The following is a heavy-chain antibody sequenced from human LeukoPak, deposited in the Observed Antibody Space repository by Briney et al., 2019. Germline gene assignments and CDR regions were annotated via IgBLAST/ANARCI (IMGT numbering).Heavy chain of an antibody. CDR2: ISSSNSYI. Sequence: GGPLRLSCAASGFTFSSYSMNWVRQAPGKGLEWVSSISSSNSYIYYADSVKGRFTISRDNAKNSLYLQMNSLRAEDTAVYYCARDRGDGQQLFDYWGQGTLVTVSS. J-gene: IGHJ4*02. CDR1: GFTFSSYS. D-gene: IGHD6-13*01. CDR3: ARDRGDGQQLFDY. V-gene: IGHV3-21*01.